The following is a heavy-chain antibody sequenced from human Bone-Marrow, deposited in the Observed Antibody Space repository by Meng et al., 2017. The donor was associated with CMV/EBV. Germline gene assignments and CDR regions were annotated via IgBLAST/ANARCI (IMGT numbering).Heavy chain of an antibody. CDR1: GFTFSSYA. Sequence: GGSLRLSCAASGFTFSSYAMHWVRQAPGKGLEYVSAISSNGGSTYYADSVKGRFTISRDNSKNTLYLQMGSLRAEDMAVYYCARSIAVAPIAFDIWGQGTMVTGSS. CDR2: ISSNGGST. V-gene: IGHV3-64*02. J-gene: IGHJ3*02. CDR3: ARSIAVAPIAFDI. D-gene: IGHD6-19*01.